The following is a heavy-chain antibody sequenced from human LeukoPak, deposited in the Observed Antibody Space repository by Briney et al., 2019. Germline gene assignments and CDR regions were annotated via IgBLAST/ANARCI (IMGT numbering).Heavy chain of an antibody. Sequence: SETLSLTCTVSGGSISSYYWSWIRQPPGKGLEWIGYIYYSGSTNYNPSLKSRVTISVDTSKNQFSMKLSSVTTADTAVYYRGRSTWGDLGCHWFDRWGQGTLVTVS. D-gene: IGHD3-16*01. J-gene: IGHJ5*02. CDR1: GGSISSYY. V-gene: IGHV4-59*01. CDR3: GRSTWGDLGCHWFDR. CDR2: IYYSGST.